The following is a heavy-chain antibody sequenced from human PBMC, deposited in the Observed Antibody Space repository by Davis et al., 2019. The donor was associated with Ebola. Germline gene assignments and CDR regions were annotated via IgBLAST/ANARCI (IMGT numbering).Heavy chain of an antibody. CDR1: GVSVSGKY. D-gene: IGHD2/OR15-2a*01. Sequence: GESLKISCEVSGVSVSGKYMSWVRQAPGKGLEWVSTLGTSADTYYAESVKGRFTISRDNSKNTLYLQMNGLRVEDTAIYYCVKDTSNIWFDVWGQGTLVTVSA. V-gene: IGHV3-53*01. CDR2: LGTSADT. CDR3: VKDTSNIWFDV. J-gene: IGHJ3*01.